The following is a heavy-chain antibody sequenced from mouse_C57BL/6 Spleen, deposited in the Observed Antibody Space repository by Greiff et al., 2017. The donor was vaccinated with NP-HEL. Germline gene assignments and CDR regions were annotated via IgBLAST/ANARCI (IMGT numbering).Heavy chain of an antibody. CDR2: IYPGDGDT. V-gene: IGHV1-82*01. Sequence: QVQLQQSGPELVKPGASVKISCKASGYAFSSSWMNWVKQRPGKGLEWIGRIYPGDGDTNYNGKFKGKATLTADKSSSTAYMQLSSLTSDDSAVYFCASGSSPLDYWGQGTTLTVSS. J-gene: IGHJ2*01. CDR3: ASGSSPLDY. CDR1: GYAFSSSW. D-gene: IGHD1-1*01.